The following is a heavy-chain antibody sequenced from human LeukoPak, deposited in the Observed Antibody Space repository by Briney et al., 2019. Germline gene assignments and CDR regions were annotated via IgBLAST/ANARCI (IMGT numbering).Heavy chain of an antibody. CDR3: ASKLNYGSGSYYAALDY. V-gene: IGHV1-69*13. CDR1: GGTFSSYA. J-gene: IGHJ4*02. CDR2: IIPIFGTA. D-gene: IGHD3-10*01. Sequence: GASVKVSCKASGGTFSSYAISWVRQAPGQGLEWMGGIIPIFGTANYAQKFQGRVTITADESTSTAYMELSSLRSEDTAVYYCASKLNYGSGSYYAALDYWGQGTLVTVSS.